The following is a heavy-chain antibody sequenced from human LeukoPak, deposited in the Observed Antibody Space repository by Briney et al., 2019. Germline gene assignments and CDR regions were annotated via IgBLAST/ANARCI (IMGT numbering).Heavy chain of an antibody. CDR2: INSDGSST. CDR1: GFTFSSYW. J-gene: IGHJ4*02. CDR3: ARGGGNDYGDY. V-gene: IGHV3-74*01. Sequence: GGSLRLSCAASGFTFSSYWMHWVRQVPGKGLVWVSRINSDGSSTSYADSVKGRFTISRDNAKNTLYLQMNSLRAEDTAVYYCARGGGNDYGDYWGQGTLVTVSS.